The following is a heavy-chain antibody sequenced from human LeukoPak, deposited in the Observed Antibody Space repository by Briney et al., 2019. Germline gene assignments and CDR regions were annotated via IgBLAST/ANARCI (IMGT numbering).Heavy chain of an antibody. J-gene: IGHJ4*02. CDR1: SYTFTSYG. CDR2: ISTHNGNT. D-gene: IGHD3-22*01. CDR3: ARDLRYYYDSSGYYEPHYFDY. V-gene: IGHV1-18*01. Sequence: ASVKVSCKASSYTFTSYGISWVRQAPGQGLEWMGWISTHNGNTNYAQKLHGRVTMTTDTSTSTAYMELRSLRSDDTAVYYCARDLRYYYDSSGYYEPHYFDYWGQGTLVTVSS.